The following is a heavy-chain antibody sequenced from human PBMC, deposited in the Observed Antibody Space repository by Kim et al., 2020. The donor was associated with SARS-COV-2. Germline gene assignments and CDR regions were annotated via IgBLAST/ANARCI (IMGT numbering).Heavy chain of an antibody. D-gene: IGHD4-17*01. CDR3: ATGGHYHGD. CDR2: IRPTSDGGTT. V-gene: IGHV3-15*01. J-gene: IGHJ4*02. CDR1: GFTFTTAW. Sequence: GGSLRLSCAASGFTFTTAWLTWVRQAPGKGLEWVAHIRPTSDGGTTDYTPPVKDRFTISRDDSMNTVFLQMNSLRTEDTALYYCATGGHYHGDWGQGTLVTVSS.